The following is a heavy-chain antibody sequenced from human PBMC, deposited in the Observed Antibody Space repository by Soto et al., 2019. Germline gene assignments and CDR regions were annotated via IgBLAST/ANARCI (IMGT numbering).Heavy chain of an antibody. CDR2: IIPILGIA. D-gene: IGHD2-15*01. J-gene: IGHJ5*02. CDR1: GCTFSSYT. CDR3: ARDGCSGGSCYSWFDP. Sequence: SVKVSCKASGCTFSSYTISWVRQAPGQGLEWMGRIIPILGIANYAQKFQGRVTITADESTSTAYMELSSLRSEDTAVYYCARDGCSGGSCYSWFDPWGQGTLVTVS. V-gene: IGHV1-69*04.